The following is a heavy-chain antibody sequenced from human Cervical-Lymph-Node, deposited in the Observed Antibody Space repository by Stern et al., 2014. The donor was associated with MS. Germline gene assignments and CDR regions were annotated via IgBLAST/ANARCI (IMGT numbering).Heavy chain of an antibody. D-gene: IGHD5-12*01. Sequence: QVQLQESGPGLVKPSQTLSLTCTVSGGSIGSGGFSWIWVRPPPGEGLVWFVNISSSGSTYYTPSLKSRVTISIDMSENQFSLNLTSGTAADTAVYFCARVPLVTTTFDSWGQGTLVTVSS. V-gene: IGHV4-31*03. CDR2: ISSSGST. J-gene: IGHJ4*02. CDR1: GGSIGSGGFS. CDR3: ARVPLVTTTFDS.